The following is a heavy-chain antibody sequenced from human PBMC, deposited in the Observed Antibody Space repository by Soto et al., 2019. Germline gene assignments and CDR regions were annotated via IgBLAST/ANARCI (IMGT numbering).Heavy chain of an antibody. CDR2: IIPIFGTP. CDR1: GGTFNNYG. CDR3: ASAAYTSMDTHWLDP. Sequence: QVQLVQSGAEVKKPGSSVKVSCKASGGTFNNYGISWVRQAPGQGLEWVGGIIPIFGTPNYAQKFQGRVTITADGSTSTADMERSSLRSEDTAVYSGASAAYTSMDTHWLDPWGQGALVTDSS. J-gene: IGHJ5*02. D-gene: IGHD5-18*01. V-gene: IGHV1-69*01.